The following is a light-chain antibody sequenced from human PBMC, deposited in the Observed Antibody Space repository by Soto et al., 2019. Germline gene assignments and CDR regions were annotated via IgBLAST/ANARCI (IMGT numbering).Light chain of an antibody. J-gene: IGLJ2*01. CDR1: SSDVGAYNY. Sequence: QSALTQPASVSGSPGQSITISCTGTSSDVGAYNYVSWYQHHPGKAPKLLIYDVANRPSGVSNRFSGSKSVNTASLTISGLQAEDEADYYCSSYTTGGTLLFGGGTKLTVL. V-gene: IGLV2-14*03. CDR3: SSYTTGGTLL. CDR2: DVA.